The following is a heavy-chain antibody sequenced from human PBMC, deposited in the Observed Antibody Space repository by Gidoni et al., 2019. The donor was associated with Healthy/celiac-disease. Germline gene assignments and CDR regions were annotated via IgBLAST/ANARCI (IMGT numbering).Heavy chain of an antibody. Sequence: QVQLVESGGGVVQPGRSLRLSCAASGFTFSSYGMHWVRQAPGKGLEWVAVIWYDGSNKYYADSVKGRFTISRDNSKNTLYLQMNSLRAEDTAVYYCAREDYYGSGNKIPDYWGQGTLVTVSS. V-gene: IGHV3-33*01. CDR1: GFTFSSYG. J-gene: IGHJ4*02. CDR2: IWYDGSNK. CDR3: AREDYYGSGNKIPDY. D-gene: IGHD3-10*01.